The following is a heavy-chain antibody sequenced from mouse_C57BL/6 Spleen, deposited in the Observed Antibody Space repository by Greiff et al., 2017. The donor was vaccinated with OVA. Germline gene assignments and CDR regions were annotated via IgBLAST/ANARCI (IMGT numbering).Heavy chain of an antibody. J-gene: IGHJ1*03. CDR3: ERGYGNYVDWYFDV. CDR2: IYPRDGST. Sequence: VQLQQSDAELVKPGASVKISCKVSGYTFTDHTIHWMKQRPEQGLEWIGYIYPRDGSTKYNEQFKGKATLTADKSSSTAYMQLNSLTTEDSAVYVCERGYGNYVDWYFDVCGTGTTVTVSS. V-gene: IGHV1-78*01. D-gene: IGHD2-1*01. CDR1: GYTFTDHT.